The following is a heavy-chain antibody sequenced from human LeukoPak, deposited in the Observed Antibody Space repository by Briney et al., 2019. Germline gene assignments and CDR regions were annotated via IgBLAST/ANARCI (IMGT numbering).Heavy chain of an antibody. CDR3: ADFGVATHWFDP. Sequence: GASVKVSCKVSGFAFTEMSIHWVRQTPRKGLEWMGGFDPESGERVYAQSFRGRVTLSEDTSTDTAYMELSSLTSEDTAVYYCADFGVATHWFDPWGQGTLVTVSS. D-gene: IGHD3-3*01. CDR1: GFAFTEMS. V-gene: IGHV1-24*01. CDR2: FDPESGER. J-gene: IGHJ5*02.